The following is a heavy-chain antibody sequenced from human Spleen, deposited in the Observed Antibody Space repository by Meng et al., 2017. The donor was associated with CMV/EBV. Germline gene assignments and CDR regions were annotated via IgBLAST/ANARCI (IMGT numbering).Heavy chain of an antibody. J-gene: IGHJ5*02. CDR3: ARGRIGYSSGWYWFDP. CDR2: INPSGGST. CDR1: GYPFTSYY. V-gene: IGHV1-46*01. D-gene: IGHD6-19*01. Sequence: GYPFTSYYMHWVRQAPGQGLEWMGIINPSGGSTSYAQKFQGRVTMTRDTSTSTVYMELSSLRSEDTAVYYCARGRIGYSSGWYWFDPWGQGTLVTVSS.